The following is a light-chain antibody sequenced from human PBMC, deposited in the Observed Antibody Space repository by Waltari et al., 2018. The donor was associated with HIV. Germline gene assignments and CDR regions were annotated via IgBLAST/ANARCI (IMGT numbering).Light chain of an antibody. Sequence: QSELTQPPSVSGAPGQRVTISCTGRSSNIGAGSDVHWYQQLPGTAPKLLIYGNSNRPSGVPDRFSGSKSGTSASLAITGLQAEDEADYYCQSYDSSLSPWVFGGGTKLTVL. J-gene: IGLJ3*02. CDR3: QSYDSSLSPWV. CDR1: SSNIGAGSD. CDR2: GNS. V-gene: IGLV1-40*01.